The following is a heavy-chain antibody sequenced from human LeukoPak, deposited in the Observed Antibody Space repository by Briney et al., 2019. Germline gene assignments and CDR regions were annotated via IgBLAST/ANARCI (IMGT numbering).Heavy chain of an antibody. CDR3: ARLRITMIVVVIVNYFDY. CDR1: GGSISSSSYY. CDR2: IYYSGST. J-gene: IGHJ4*02. Sequence: PSATLSLTCTVSGGSISSSSYYWGWIRQPPGKGLEWIGSIYYSGSTYYNPSLKSRVTISVDTSKNQFSLKLSSVTAADTAVYYCARLRITMIVVVIVNYFDYWGQGTLVTVSS. D-gene: IGHD3-22*01. V-gene: IGHV4-39*01.